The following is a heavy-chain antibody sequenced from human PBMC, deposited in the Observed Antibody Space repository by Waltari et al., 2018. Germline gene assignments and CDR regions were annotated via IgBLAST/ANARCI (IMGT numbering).Heavy chain of an antibody. CDR1: GYTFTGSY. CDR2: SNPNSGGT. D-gene: IGHD5-18*01. Sequence: QVQLVQSGPEVKKPGASVKVSCKASGYTFTGSYMHWVRQAPGQGLEWMGRSNPNSGGTNYAQKFQGRVTTTRDTSISTAYMELSRLRSDDTAVYYCARRGYSYGDLAFDIWGQGTMVTVSS. J-gene: IGHJ3*02. V-gene: IGHV1-2*06. CDR3: ARRGYSYGDLAFDI.